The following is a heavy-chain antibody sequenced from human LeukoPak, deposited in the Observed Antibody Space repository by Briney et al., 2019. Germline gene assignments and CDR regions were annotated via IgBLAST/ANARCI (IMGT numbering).Heavy chain of an antibody. CDR2: ISSSGSTI. V-gene: IGHV3-11*04. D-gene: IGHD3-22*01. CDR3: ARAGITYYYDSSGYYYDY. Sequence: GGSLRLSCAASGFTFSDYYMGWIRQAPGKGLEWVSYISSSGSTIYYADSVKGRFTISRDNAKNSLYLQMNSLRAEDTAVYYCARAGITYYYDSSGYYYDYWGQGTLVTVSS. J-gene: IGHJ4*02. CDR1: GFTFSDYY.